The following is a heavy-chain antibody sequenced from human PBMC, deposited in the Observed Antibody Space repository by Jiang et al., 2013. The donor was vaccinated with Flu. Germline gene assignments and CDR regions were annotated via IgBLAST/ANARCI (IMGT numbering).Heavy chain of an antibody. CDR3: ARSYFYDFWSGYLIYYYYYGMDV. Sequence: KGLEWVSSISSSSSYIYYADSVKGRFTISRDNAKNSLYLQMNSLRAEDTAVYYCARSYFYDFWSGYLIYYYYYGMDVWGQGTTVTVSS. V-gene: IGHV3-21*01. D-gene: IGHD3-3*01. J-gene: IGHJ6*02. CDR2: ISSSSSYI.